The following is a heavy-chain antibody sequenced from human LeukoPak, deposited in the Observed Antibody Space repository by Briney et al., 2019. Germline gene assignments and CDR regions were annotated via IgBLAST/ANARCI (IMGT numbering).Heavy chain of an antibody. CDR3: TTETPPSYGDYDGGAFDI. Sequence: GGSLRLSCAASGFTFSNAWMSWVRQAPGKGLEWVGRIKSKTDGGTTDYAAPVKGRFTISRDDSKNTLYLQMNSLKTEDTAVYYCTTETPPSYGDYDGGAFDIWGQGTMVTVSS. CDR2: IKSKTDGGTT. D-gene: IGHD4-17*01. CDR1: GFTFSNAW. J-gene: IGHJ3*02. V-gene: IGHV3-15*01.